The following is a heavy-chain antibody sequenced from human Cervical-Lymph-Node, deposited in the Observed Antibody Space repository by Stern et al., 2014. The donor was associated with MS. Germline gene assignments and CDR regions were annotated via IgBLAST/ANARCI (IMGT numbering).Heavy chain of an antibody. CDR2: IGVYNDDR. CDR3: ARVNSAVGATDFDL. D-gene: IGHD1-26*01. Sequence: VQLVQSGAEVKRPGAWVKVSCKASGFDFTTFGFFWVRQAPGQGLEWVGGIGVYNDDRHAEQRLQDRGTVSTDTSTNTVYMELRELTSDDTAVYFCARVNSAVGATDFDLWGQGTLVTVSS. V-gene: IGHV1-18*04. CDR1: GFDFTTFG. J-gene: IGHJ4*02.